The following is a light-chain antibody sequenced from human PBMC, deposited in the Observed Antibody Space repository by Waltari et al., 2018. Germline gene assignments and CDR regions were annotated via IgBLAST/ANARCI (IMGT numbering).Light chain of an antibody. J-gene: IGKJ1*01. Sequence: EIVLTHSPGTLSLSQGERATLSSSASQSVSRTLDWYQQKTGQAPRILIYDAYTRATGITDRFGCSGSGTDFSLTISRLEPEDSAVYYCQKYGTLPATFGQGTKVEIK. CDR3: QKYGTLPAT. CDR2: DAY. CDR1: QSVSRT. V-gene: IGKV3-20*01.